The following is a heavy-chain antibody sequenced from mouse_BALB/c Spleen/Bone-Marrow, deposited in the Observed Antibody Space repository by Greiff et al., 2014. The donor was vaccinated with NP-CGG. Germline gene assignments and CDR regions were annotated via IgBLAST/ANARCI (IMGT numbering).Heavy chain of an antibody. CDR3: AREYYGNYAWYFDV. V-gene: IGHV14-3*02. D-gene: IGHD2-1*01. CDR1: GFNIKDTY. Sequence: EVQLQQSGAELVKPGASVKLSCTASGFNIKDTYVNWVKQRPEQGLEWIGRTDPANGNTKYDPKFQGKATITADTSSNTAYLQLSSLTSEDTAVYYCAREYYGNYAWYFDVWGAGTTVTVSS. J-gene: IGHJ1*01. CDR2: TDPANGNT.